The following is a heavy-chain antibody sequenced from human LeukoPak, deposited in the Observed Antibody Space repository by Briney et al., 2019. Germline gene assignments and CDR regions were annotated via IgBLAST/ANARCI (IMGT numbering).Heavy chain of an antibody. V-gene: IGHV4-61*01. CDR3: ARNLIPEQLVLNF. D-gene: IGHD6-13*01. J-gene: IGHJ4*02. CDR1: GYSISSGYY. CDR2: IYYTGST. Sequence: SETLSLTCSVSGYSISSGYYWTWIRQPPGKGLEWIGYIYYTGSTNCNPSLKSRVTMSVDTSKNQFSLNLKSVTPEDTAVYYCARNLIPEQLVLNFWGQGTLVTVSS.